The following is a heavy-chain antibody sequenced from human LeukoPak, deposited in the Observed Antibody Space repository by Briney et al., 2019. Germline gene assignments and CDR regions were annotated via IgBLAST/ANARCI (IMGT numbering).Heavy chain of an antibody. J-gene: IGHJ6*03. CDR2: INLNSGGT. D-gene: IGHD1-7*01. V-gene: IGHV1-2*02. CDR1: GYTFTGYY. Sequence: ASVNVSCKASGYTFTGYYMHWVRQAPGQGLEWMGWINLNSGGTNYAQKFQGRVTMTRDTSISTAYMELSRLRSDDTAVYYCARDQLNYLARYGGRSPGSHYYMDVWGKGTTVTVSS. CDR3: ARDQLNYLARYGGRSPGSHYYMDV.